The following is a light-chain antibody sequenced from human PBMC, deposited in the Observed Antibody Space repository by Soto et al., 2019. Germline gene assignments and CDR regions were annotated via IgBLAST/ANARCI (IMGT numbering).Light chain of an antibody. Sequence: QSVLTQPPSASGSPGQSVTISCTGTSSDIGNYNYVSWYQQHPGKAPKLMIYEVSQRPSGVPDRFSGSKSGNTASLTVSGLQAEDEADYYCSSYGGSNNFYVFGTGTKLTVL. CDR1: SSDIGNYNY. J-gene: IGLJ1*01. CDR2: EVS. V-gene: IGLV2-8*01. CDR3: SSYGGSNNFYV.